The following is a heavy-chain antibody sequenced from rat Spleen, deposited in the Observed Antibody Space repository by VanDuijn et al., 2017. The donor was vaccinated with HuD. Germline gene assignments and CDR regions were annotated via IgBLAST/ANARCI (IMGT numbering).Heavy chain of an antibody. CDR2: ISIIAGST. CDR1: GFTLSNFP. Sequence: EVQLVESGGGLMQPGGSVKLSCAASGFTLSNFPMAWVRQAPTKGLEWVATISIIAGSTYYRDSVKGRFTISRDNAKSTLYLQMNSLRSEDTATYYCTRDLYSSSYFDYWGQGVMVTVSS. V-gene: IGHV5-46*01. J-gene: IGHJ2*01. D-gene: IGHD1-2*01. CDR3: TRDLYSSSYFDY.